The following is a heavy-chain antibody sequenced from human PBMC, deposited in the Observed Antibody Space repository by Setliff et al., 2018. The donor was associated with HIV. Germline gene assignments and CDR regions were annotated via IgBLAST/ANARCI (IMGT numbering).Heavy chain of an antibody. Sequence: GGSLRLSCAASGFTFNTYSLNWVRQAPGKGLEWFSSISSTSTYIYYADSVRGRFTVSRDNAKNTLYLQMNSLRAEDTAVYYCARGKIVVVPAAMRPFDYWGQGTLVTVSS. CDR1: GFTFNTYS. CDR2: ISSTSTYI. V-gene: IGHV3-21*01. CDR3: ARGKIVVVPAAMRPFDY. J-gene: IGHJ4*02. D-gene: IGHD2-2*01.